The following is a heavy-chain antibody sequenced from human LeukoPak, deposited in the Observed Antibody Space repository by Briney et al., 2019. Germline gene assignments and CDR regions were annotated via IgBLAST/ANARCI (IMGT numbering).Heavy chain of an antibody. J-gene: IGHJ4*02. D-gene: IGHD2-15*01. CDR2: ISSSSSYI. V-gene: IGHV3-21*01. CDR1: GFTFSSYS. Sequence: GGSLRLSCAASGFTFSSYSMNWARQAPGKGLEWVSSISSSSSYIYYADSVKGRFTISRDNAKNSLYLQMNSLRAEDTAVYYCARVSRAYCSGGSCRRPDDYWGQGTLVTVSS. CDR3: ARVSRAYCSGGSCRRPDDY.